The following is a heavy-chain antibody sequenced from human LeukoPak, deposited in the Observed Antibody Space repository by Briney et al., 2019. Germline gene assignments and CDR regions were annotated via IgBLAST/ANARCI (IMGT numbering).Heavy chain of an antibody. V-gene: IGHV3-49*03. D-gene: IGHD2-15*01. Sequence: GGSLRLSCTASGFTFGDYAMSRFRQAPGKGLEWVGFIRSKAYGGTTEYAASVKGRFTISRDDSKSIAYLQMNSLKTEDTAVYYCTRGWYCSGGSCYGDAFDIWGQGTMVTVSS. CDR3: TRGWYCSGGSCYGDAFDI. J-gene: IGHJ3*02. CDR2: IRSKAYGGTT. CDR1: GFTFGDYA.